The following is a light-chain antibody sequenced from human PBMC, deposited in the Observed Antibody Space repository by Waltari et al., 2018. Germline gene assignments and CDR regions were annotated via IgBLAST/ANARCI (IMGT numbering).Light chain of an antibody. Sequence: DIVMTQSPDSLAVSLGERATINCRSSQSFLYSSNNRNYLAWYQEKPGQPPKLLIYWASTRDSGVPDRFSGSGSGTDFTLTISSLQAEDVAVYYCQQYYSTPRTFGQGTKVEIK. CDR3: QQYYSTPRT. V-gene: IGKV4-1*01. J-gene: IGKJ1*01. CDR2: WAS. CDR1: QSFLYSSNNRNY.